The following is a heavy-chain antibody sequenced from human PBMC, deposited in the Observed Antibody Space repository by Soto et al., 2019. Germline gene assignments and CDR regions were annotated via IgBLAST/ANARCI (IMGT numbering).Heavy chain of an antibody. CDR3: ARGRGIYYQYDMAV. Sequence: GGSLRLSCAASGFTSDDHGLSWVCQAPGKGLEWVSGINWNGGSTGYADSVKGRFTISRDNAKNSLYLQMNSLRAEDTAFYYCARGRGIYYQYDMAVRGQGTTVTVSS. V-gene: IGHV3-20*04. CDR2: INWNGGST. J-gene: IGHJ6*02. D-gene: IGHD6-13*01. CDR1: GFTSDDHG.